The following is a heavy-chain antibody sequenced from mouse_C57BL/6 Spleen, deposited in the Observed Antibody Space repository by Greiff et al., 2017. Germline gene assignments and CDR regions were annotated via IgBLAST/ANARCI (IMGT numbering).Heavy chain of an antibody. Sequence: QVQLKESGAELVRPGASVKLSCKASGYTFTDYYINWVKQRPGQGLEWIARIYPGSGNTYYNEKFKGKATLTAEKSSSTAYMQLSSLTSEDSAVYFCARLGRGYWGQGTTLTVSS. J-gene: IGHJ2*01. V-gene: IGHV1-76*01. CDR1: GYTFTDYY. CDR3: ARLGRGY. CDR2: IYPGSGNT. D-gene: IGHD4-1*01.